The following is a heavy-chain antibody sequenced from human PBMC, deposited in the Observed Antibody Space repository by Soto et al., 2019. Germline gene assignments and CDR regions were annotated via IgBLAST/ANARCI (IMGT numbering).Heavy chain of an antibody. D-gene: IGHD2-15*01. Sequence: SGPTLGEPTETLTLTCTVSGFSLSNARMGVSWIRQPPGKALEWLAHIFSNDEKSYSTSLKSRLTISKDTSKSQVVLTMTNMDPVDTATYYCARTPTCSGGSCSVYYYYYGMDVWGQGTTVTVSS. CDR2: IFSNDEK. CDR1: GFSLSNARMG. J-gene: IGHJ6*02. V-gene: IGHV2-26*01. CDR3: ARTPTCSGGSCSVYYYYYGMDV.